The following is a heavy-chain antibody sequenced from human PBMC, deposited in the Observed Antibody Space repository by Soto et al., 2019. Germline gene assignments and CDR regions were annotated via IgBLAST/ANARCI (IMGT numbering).Heavy chain of an antibody. J-gene: IGHJ4*02. CDR3: ARAPYSSGWPDS. V-gene: IGHV4-61*08. CDR1: GCSVRRGGFF. Sequence: SETPSLTCTLSGCSVRRGGFFLGWFRQPPGKGLEWIGYISYSGSTKYNPSLESRVTISVDTSNKKFSLKLASVTAADTAVYYCARAPYSSGWPDSWGQGTLVTVSS. D-gene: IGHD6-19*01. CDR2: ISYSGST.